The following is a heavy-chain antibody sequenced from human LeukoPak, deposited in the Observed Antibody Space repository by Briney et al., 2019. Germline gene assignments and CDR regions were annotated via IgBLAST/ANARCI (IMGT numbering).Heavy chain of an antibody. Sequence: SVKVSCTASGYTFTSYGISWVRQAPGQGLEWMGGIIPIFGTANYAQKFQGRVTITADESTSTAYMELSSLRSEDTAVYYCARVPPAEYYFDYWGQGTLVTVSS. V-gene: IGHV1-69*13. CDR1: GYTFTSYG. J-gene: IGHJ4*02. CDR3: ARVPPAEYYFDY. CDR2: IIPIFGTA.